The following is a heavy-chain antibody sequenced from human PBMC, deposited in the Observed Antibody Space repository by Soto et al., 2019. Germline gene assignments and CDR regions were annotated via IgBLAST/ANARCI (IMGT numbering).Heavy chain of an antibody. CDR3: ASAGYSWGSYYGMDV. CDR1: GFTFSSYG. CDR2: IWYDGSNK. V-gene: IGHV3-33*01. J-gene: IGHJ6*02. Sequence: GGSLRLSCAASGFTFSSYGMHWVRQAPGKGLEGVAVIWYDGSNKYYADSVKGRFTIPRDNSKNTLYLQMNSLRAEDTAVYYCASAGYSWGSYYGMDVWGQGTTVTVSS. D-gene: IGHD5-18*01.